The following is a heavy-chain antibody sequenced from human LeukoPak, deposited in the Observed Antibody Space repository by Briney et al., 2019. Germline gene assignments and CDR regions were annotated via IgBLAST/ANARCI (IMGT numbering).Heavy chain of an antibody. CDR3: ARAITITSGWYSFDY. V-gene: IGHV4-4*07. D-gene: IGHD6-19*01. CDR1: GHSISSYC. Sequence: PSETLSLTCTGSGHSISSYCWRWIRQPAGKGLEWIGLIYISGDTNYNPSLKSRVTMSVDTYKNQISLKLSSVTAADTAVYYCARAITITSGWYSFDYWGQGTPVTVSS. J-gene: IGHJ4*02. CDR2: IYISGDT.